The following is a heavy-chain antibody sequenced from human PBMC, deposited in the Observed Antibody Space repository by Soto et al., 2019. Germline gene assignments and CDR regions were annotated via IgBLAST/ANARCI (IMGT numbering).Heavy chain of an antibody. V-gene: IGHV3-23*01. D-gene: IGHD2-2*01. CDR2: ISGSGSST. Sequence: ELQLLESGGTLVQPGGSLRLSCAASGFTFSSFAMNWVRQAPGTGLEWVSVISGSGSSTYYADSVKGRFTISRDNSKNTLYLQMNSLRAEDTAVYYCAKWGRASCYASFNYYYMDACGKGTTVTVSS. CDR1: GFTFSSFA. J-gene: IGHJ6*03. CDR3: AKWGRASCYASFNYYYMDA.